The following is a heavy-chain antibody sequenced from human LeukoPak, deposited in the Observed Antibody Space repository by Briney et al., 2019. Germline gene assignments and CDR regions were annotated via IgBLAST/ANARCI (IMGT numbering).Heavy chain of an antibody. D-gene: IGHD3-10*01. Sequence: GGSLRLSCAASGFTFSSYEMNWVRQAPGKGLEWLSYISSFSSTIYYADSVMGRFTISRDNAKNSLYLQMNSLRAEDTAVYYCARSPNYKGYFDYWGQGTLVTVSS. CDR1: GFTFSSYE. CDR3: ARSPNYKGYFDY. J-gene: IGHJ4*02. CDR2: ISSFSSTI. V-gene: IGHV3-48*03.